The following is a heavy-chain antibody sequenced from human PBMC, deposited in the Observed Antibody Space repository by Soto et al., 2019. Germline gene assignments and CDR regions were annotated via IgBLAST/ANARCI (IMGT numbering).Heavy chain of an antibody. CDR1: GFTFSSYA. CDR2: ISGSGGST. J-gene: IGHJ4*02. D-gene: IGHD3-10*01. Sequence: GGSLRLSCAASGFTFSSYAMSWVRQAPGKGLEWVSAISGSGGSTYYADSVKGRFTISRDNSKNTLYLQMNSLRAEDTAVYYCAKEMVRGVIRFQPFDYWGQGTLVTVSS. CDR3: AKEMVRGVIRFQPFDY. V-gene: IGHV3-23*01.